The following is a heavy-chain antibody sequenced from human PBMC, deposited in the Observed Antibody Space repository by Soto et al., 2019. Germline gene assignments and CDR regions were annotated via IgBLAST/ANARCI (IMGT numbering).Heavy chain of an antibody. CDR2: IYHSGST. CDR1: GGSIGSGGYS. V-gene: IGHV4-30-2*01. Sequence: PSETLSLTCAVSGGSIGSGGYSWSWILHPPGKGLEWIGYIYHSGSTYYNPSLKSRVTISVDRSKNQFSLKLSSVTAADTAVYYCARHYGDYDIFYYYYGMDVWGQGTTVTVSS. J-gene: IGHJ6*02. CDR3: ARHYGDYDIFYYYYGMDV. D-gene: IGHD4-17*01.